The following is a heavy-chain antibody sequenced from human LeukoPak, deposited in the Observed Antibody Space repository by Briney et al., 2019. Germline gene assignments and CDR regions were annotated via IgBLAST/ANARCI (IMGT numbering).Heavy chain of an antibody. CDR2: INHSGST. D-gene: IGHD2-2*03. CDR3: ARALSLMDHDP. J-gene: IGHJ5*02. CDR1: GGSFSGYY. Sequence: SETLSLTCAVYGGSFSGYYWSWIRQPPGKGLEWIGEINHSGSTNYNPSLKSRVTISVDTSKNQFSLKLSSVTAAYTAVYDCARALSLMDHDPWGQGTLVTVSS. V-gene: IGHV4-34*01.